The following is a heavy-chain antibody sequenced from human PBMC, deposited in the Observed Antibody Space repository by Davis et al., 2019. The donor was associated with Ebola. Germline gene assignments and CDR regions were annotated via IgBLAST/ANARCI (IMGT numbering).Heavy chain of an antibody. CDR3: ARGAGTPYYYGMDV. CDR2: ISPGDSDT. Sequence: GESLKISCKGSGYTFASYWIAWVRQMPGRGLEWMGVISPGDSDTRYSPSFQGQVTISADKSISTAYLQWSSLKASDTAMYYCARGAGTPYYYGMDVWGQGTTVTVSS. CDR1: GYTFASYW. J-gene: IGHJ6*02. D-gene: IGHD6-19*01. V-gene: IGHV5-51*01.